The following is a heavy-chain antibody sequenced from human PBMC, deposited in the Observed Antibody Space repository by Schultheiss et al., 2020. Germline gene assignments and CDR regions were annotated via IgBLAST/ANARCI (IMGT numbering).Heavy chain of an antibody. CDR3: ARDEIAAAGTEYFQH. V-gene: IGHV1-46*01. D-gene: IGHD6-13*01. J-gene: IGHJ1*01. CDR1: GYTFTSYY. CDR2: INPSGGST. Sequence: SVKVSCKASGYTFTSYYMHWLRQAPGQGLEWMGIINPSGGSTSYAQKFQGRVTMTRDTSTSTVYMELSSLRSEDTAVYYCARDEIAAAGTEYFQHWGQGTLVTVSS.